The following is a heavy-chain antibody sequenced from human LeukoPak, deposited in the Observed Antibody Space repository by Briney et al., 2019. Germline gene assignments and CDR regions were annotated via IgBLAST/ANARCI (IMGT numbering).Heavy chain of an antibody. D-gene: IGHD3-22*01. J-gene: IGHJ4*02. Sequence: KPSETLSLTCTVSGGSISTYYWSWIRQPPGKGLEWIGYIYYSGSTNYNPSLKSRVTISVDTSKNQFSLKLSSVTAADTAVYYCARDAPDSSGYYPTYFDYWGQGTLVTVSS. V-gene: IGHV4-59*01. CDR3: ARDAPDSSGYYPTYFDY. CDR1: GGSISTYY. CDR2: IYYSGST.